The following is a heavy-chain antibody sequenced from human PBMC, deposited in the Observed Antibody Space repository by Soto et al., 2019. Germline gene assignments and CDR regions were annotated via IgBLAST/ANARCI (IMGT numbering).Heavy chain of an antibody. J-gene: IGHJ4*02. V-gene: IGHV1-3*01. D-gene: IGHD3-3*01. CDR3: ARTYYDFWSGLGGYFDY. CDR1: GYTFTSYA. CDR2: INAGNGNT. Sequence: GASVKVSCKASGYTFTSYAMHWVRQAPGQRLEWMGWINAGNGNTKYSQKFQGRVTITRDTSASTAYMELSSLRSEETAVYYCARTYYDFWSGLGGYFDYWGQGTLVTVSS.